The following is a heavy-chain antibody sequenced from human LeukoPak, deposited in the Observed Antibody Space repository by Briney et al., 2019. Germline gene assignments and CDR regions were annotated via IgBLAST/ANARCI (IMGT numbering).Heavy chain of an antibody. CDR2: INHSGST. J-gene: IGHJ4*02. Sequence: SETLSLTCAVYGGSFSGYYWSWIRQPPGKGLEWIGEINHSGSTNYNPSLKSRVTISVDTSKNQFSLKLSSVTAADTAVYYCAARYYDFWSGYYTGDYWGQGTLVTDSS. CDR1: GGSFSGYY. D-gene: IGHD3-3*01. V-gene: IGHV4-34*01. CDR3: AARYYDFWSGYYTGDY.